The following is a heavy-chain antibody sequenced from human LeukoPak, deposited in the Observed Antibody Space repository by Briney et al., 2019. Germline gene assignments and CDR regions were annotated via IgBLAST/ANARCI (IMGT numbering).Heavy chain of an antibody. Sequence: GGSLRLSCAASGFTFSSYAMSWVRQAPGKGLAWVSAISGSGGSRYYADSVKGRFTIYRENSKNTLYLQMNRLRAEDTAVYYCAKRSRAYYFDYWGQGTLVTVS. J-gene: IGHJ4*02. V-gene: IGHV3-23*01. CDR2: ISGSGGSR. CDR1: GFTFSSYA. CDR3: AKRSRAYYFDY.